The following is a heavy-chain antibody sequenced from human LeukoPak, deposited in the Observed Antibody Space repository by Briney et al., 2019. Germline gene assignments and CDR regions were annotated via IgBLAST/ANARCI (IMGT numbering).Heavy chain of an antibody. CDR1: GGSISSSSFY. CDR2: IFYSGST. CDR3: ARGGSYSFDY. J-gene: IGHJ4*02. V-gene: IGHV4-39*01. Sequence: SETLSLTCTVSGGSISSSSFYWDWIRQPPGKGLEWIGTIFYSGSTYYNPSLKSRITISVDTSKNQFSLKLSSVTAADTAVYYCARGGSYSFDYWGQGTLVTVSS. D-gene: IGHD1-26*01.